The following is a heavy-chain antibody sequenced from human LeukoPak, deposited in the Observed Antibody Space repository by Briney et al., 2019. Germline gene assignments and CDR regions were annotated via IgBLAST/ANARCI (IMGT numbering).Heavy chain of an antibody. D-gene: IGHD1-1*01. V-gene: IGHV4-38-2*02. CDR1: SYSLNSTYY. CDR3: ARGPRTTGTTPYFYSYMDV. Sequence: SETLSLTCTVSSYSLNSTYYLGWIGQPPGRGLEWIGSIYHSGSNDYSPSLESRVTIPVDTSKNQFSLTLTSVTAADTAVYYCARGPRTTGTTPYFYSYMDVWGKGTTVTVSS. CDR2: IYHSGSN. J-gene: IGHJ6*03.